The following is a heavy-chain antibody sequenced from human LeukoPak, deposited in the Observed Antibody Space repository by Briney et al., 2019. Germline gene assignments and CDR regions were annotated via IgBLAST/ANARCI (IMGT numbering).Heavy chain of an antibody. J-gene: IGHJ4*02. CDR2: ISGSGGST. CDR3: AKVGAYYYDSSVDY. D-gene: IGHD3-22*01. V-gene: IGHV3-23*01. CDR1: GFTFSSYA. Sequence: PGGSLRLSCAASGFTFSSYAMSWVRQAPGKGLEWVSAISGSGGSTYYADSMKGRFTISRDNSKNTLYLQMNSLRAEDTAVYYCAKVGAYYYDSSVDYWGQGTLVTVSS.